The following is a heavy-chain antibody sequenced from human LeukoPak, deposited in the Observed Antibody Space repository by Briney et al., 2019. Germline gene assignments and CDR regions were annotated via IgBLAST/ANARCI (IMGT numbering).Heavy chain of an antibody. CDR2: ISGSGGST. D-gene: IGHD1-26*01. J-gene: IGHJ6*02. CDR1: GFTFSSAW. Sequence: GGSLRLSCAASGFTFSSAWMTWVRQAPGKGLEWVSAISGSGGSTYYADSVKGRFTISRDNSKNTLYLQMNSLRAEDTAVYYCAKGETHYYYYGMDVWGQGTTVTVSS. CDR3: AKGETHYYYYGMDV. V-gene: IGHV3-23*01.